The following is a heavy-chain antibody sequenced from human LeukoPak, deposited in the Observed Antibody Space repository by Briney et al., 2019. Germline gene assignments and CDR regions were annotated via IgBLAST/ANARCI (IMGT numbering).Heavy chain of an antibody. CDR2: ISRSGSTK. J-gene: IGHJ6*03. V-gene: IGHV3-11*01. Sequence: PGGSLRLSCAASGFTFSDYNMRWIRQAPGKGLEWVSSISRSGSTKYYADSVKGRFTISRDNAKNSLFLQMNSLRAEDTAVYYCAKQGRDWLRDYYYYMDFWGKGTTVTISS. D-gene: IGHD3-9*01. CDR3: AKQGRDWLRDYYYYMDF. CDR1: GFTFSDYN.